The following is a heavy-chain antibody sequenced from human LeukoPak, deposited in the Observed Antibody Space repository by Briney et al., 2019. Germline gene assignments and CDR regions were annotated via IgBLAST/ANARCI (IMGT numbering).Heavy chain of an antibody. CDR2: MDPSGTQK. CDR1: GFTFNRSW. J-gene: IGHJ4*02. CDR3: AIWASDNF. Sequence: GGSLRLSCVVSGFTFNRSWMNWVRQAPGKGLEWVANMDPSGTQKRYVDSVTGRFTISKDNPGTSLYLEMNSLRADDTAIHYCAIWASDNFWGQGTLVTVSS. V-gene: IGHV3-7*01. D-gene: IGHD1-1*01.